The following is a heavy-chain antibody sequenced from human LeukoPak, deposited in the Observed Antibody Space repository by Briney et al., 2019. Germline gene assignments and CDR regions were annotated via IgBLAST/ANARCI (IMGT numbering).Heavy chain of an antibody. J-gene: IGHJ5*01. D-gene: IGHD2-15*01. CDR2: IWHDGSYE. Sequence: GGSLRLSCAASGFTFSRYGMHWVRQAPGKGLEWVAVIWHDGSYEYYADSVKGRFTISRDSSKNTLYLQMNSLRAEDTAVYYCARDVGYCSGGSCYRWFASWGQGTLVTVSS. V-gene: IGHV3-33*01. CDR1: GFTFSRYG. CDR3: ARDVGYCSGGSCYRWFAS.